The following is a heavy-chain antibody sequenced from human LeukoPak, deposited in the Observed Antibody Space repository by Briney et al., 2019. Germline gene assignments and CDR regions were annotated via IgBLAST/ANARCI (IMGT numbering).Heavy chain of an antibody. Sequence: PGGSLRLSCAASGFTFNKFAMSWVRQAPGKGLEWVSGIIENGGETYYADSVRGRFTISRDNSKNTLYLQMNSLRAEDTAVYYCAKDHEYNSNTWYFHWGRGTLVSVSS. CDR2: IIENGGET. CDR1: GFTFNKFA. D-gene: IGHD6-13*01. CDR3: AKDHEYNSNTWYFH. J-gene: IGHJ4*02. V-gene: IGHV3-23*01.